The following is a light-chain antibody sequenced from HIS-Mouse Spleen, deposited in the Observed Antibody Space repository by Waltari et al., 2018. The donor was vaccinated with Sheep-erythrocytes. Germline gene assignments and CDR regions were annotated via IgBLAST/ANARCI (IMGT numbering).Light chain of an antibody. J-gene: IGLJ1*01. Sequence: QSVLTQPPSASGTPGQRVTISCSASSPNIGSNTVNWYQQLPGTAPKLLIYSNNQRPSGVPDRFSGSKSGTSASLAISGLQSEDEADYYCAAWDDSLNGYVFGTGTKVTVL. CDR2: SNN. CDR1: SPNIGSNT. CDR3: AAWDDSLNGYV. V-gene: IGLV1-44*01.